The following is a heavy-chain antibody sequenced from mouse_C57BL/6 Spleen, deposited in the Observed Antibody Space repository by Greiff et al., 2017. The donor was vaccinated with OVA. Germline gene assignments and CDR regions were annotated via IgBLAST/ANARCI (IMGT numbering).Heavy chain of an antibody. CDR1: GYAFSSYW. CDR3: ARSGVYYDYDGGFAY. CDR2: IYPGDGDT. D-gene: IGHD2-4*01. J-gene: IGHJ3*01. V-gene: IGHV1-80*01. Sequence: VQLQQSGAELVKPGASVKISCKASGYAFSSYWMNWVKQRPGKGLEWIGQIYPGDGDTNYNGKFKGKATLTADKSSSTAYMQLSSLTSEDSAVYFCARSGVYYDYDGGFAYWGQGTLVTVSA.